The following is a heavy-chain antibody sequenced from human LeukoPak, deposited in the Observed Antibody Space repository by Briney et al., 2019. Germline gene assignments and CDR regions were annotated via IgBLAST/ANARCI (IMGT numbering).Heavy chain of an antibody. V-gene: IGHV4-59*01. CDR1: RGSISSYY. CDR2: IYYSGST. CDR3: AREGFVRGVTKYDY. J-gene: IGHJ4*02. Sequence: PSETLSLTCMVSRGSISSYYRSWIRQPPGKGLEWIGYIYYSGSTNYNPSLKSRVTISVDTSKNQFSLKMSSVTAAGTAVYYCAREGFVRGVTKYDYWGQGNLVTVSS. D-gene: IGHD3-10*01.